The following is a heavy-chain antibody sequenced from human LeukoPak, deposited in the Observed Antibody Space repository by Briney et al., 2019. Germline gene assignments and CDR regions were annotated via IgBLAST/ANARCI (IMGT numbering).Heavy chain of an antibody. J-gene: IGHJ6*03. V-gene: IGHV1-2*02. D-gene: IGHD3-10*01. CDR2: INPNSGGT. CDR3: ARDRITMVRGAYYYYYMDV. CDR1: GYTFTGYY. Sequence: ASVKVSCKASGYTFTGYYMHRVRQAPGQGLEWMGWINPNSGGTNYAQKFQGRVTMTRDTSISTAYMELSRLRSDDTAVYYCARDRITMVRGAYYYYYMDVWGRGTTVTVSS.